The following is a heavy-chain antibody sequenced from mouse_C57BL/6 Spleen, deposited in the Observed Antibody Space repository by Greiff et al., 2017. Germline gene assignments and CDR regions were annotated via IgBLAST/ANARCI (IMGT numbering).Heavy chain of an antibody. V-gene: IGHV3-6*01. D-gene: IGHD3-2*02. CDR3: ARDSSGYLFAY. CDR1: GYSITSGYY. CDR2: ISYDGSN. Sequence: EVQLVESGPGLVKPSQSLSLTCSVTGYSITSGYYWNWIRQFPGNKLEWMGYISYDGSNNYNPSLKNRISITRDTSKNQFFLKLNSVTTEDTATYYCARDSSGYLFAYWGQGTLVTVSA. J-gene: IGHJ3*01.